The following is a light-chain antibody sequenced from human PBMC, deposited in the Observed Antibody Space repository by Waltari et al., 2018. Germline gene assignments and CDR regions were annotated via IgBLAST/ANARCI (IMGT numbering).Light chain of an antibody. V-gene: IGLV2-23*02. Sequence: QSALTQPASVSGSPGPSITIYCTGTSSDVGTYNLVSWYQQHPGKAPKFMIYEVSKRPSGVSNRFSGSKSGNTASLTISGLQAEDEAAYYCCSYAGSSTWVFGGGTKLTVL. CDR2: EVS. J-gene: IGLJ3*02. CDR3: CSYAGSSTWV. CDR1: SSDVGTYNL.